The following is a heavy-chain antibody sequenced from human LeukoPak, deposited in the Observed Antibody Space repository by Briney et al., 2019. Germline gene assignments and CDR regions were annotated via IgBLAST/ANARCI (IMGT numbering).Heavy chain of an antibody. V-gene: IGHV1-8*01. Sequence: ASVKVSCKASGYTFTSYDINWVRQATGQGLEWMGWMNPNSGNTGYAQKFQGRVTMTRNTSISTAYMELSSLRSEDTAVYYCARQMKKFKATHYYGMDVWGQGTTVTVSS. CDR3: ARQMKKFKATHYYGMDV. J-gene: IGHJ6*02. CDR2: MNPNSGNT. CDR1: GYTFTSYD.